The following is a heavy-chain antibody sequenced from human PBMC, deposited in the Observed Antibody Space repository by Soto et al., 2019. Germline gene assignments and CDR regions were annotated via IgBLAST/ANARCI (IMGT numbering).Heavy chain of an antibody. Sequence: GGSLRLSCAASGFTFSSYGMHWVRQAPGKGLEWVSAISGSGGSTYYADSVKGRFTISRDNSKNTLYLQMNSLRAEDTAVYYCANRRPLVIYSRGMDVWGQGTTVTVSS. CDR1: GFTFSSYG. CDR2: ISGSGGST. CDR3: ANRRPLVIYSRGMDV. V-gene: IGHV3-23*01. J-gene: IGHJ6*02. D-gene: IGHD2-21*01.